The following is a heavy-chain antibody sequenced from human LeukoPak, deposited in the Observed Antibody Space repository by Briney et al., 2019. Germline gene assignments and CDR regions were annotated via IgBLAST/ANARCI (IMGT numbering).Heavy chain of an antibody. J-gene: IGHJ6*02. Sequence: QPGRSLRLSCAASQFSFNNYPMHWVRQAPGKGLEWVATIAYDGSNIFYADSVRGRFTISRDNSKSALFLEMNSLRGEDTAVYYCAREPYDISGYGMDVWGQGTMVTVSS. CDR2: IAYDGSNI. V-gene: IGHV3-30-3*01. CDR1: QFSFNNYP. D-gene: IGHD3-22*01. CDR3: AREPYDISGYGMDV.